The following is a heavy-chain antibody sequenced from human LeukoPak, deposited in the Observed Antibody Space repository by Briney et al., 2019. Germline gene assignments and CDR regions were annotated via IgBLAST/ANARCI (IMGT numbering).Heavy chain of an antibody. CDR1: GGSFSGYY. J-gene: IGHJ4*02. V-gene: IGHV4-34*01. D-gene: IGHD3-22*01. CDR3: ARLYDSSAYHADHFDY. Sequence: TSETLSLTCAVYGGSFSGYYWSWIRQPPGKGLEWIGEINHSGSTNYNPSLKSRVTISVDTSKNQFSLKLSSVTAADTAVYYCARLYDSSAYHADHFDYWGQGTLVTVSS. CDR2: INHSGST.